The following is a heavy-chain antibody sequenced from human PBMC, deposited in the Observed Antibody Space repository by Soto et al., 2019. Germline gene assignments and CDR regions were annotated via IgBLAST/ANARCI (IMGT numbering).Heavy chain of an antibody. Sequence: SETLSLTCTVSGGSISSGGYYWSWIRQHPGKGLEWIGYIYYSGSTYYNPSLKSRVTISVDTSKNQFSLKLSSVTAADTAVYYCARDGAAAGLNNWFDPWGQGTLVTVSS. CDR2: IYYSGST. CDR1: GGSISSGGYY. D-gene: IGHD6-13*01. V-gene: IGHV4-31*03. J-gene: IGHJ5*02. CDR3: ARDGAAAGLNNWFDP.